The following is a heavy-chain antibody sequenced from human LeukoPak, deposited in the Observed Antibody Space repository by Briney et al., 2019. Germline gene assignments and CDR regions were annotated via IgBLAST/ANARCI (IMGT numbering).Heavy chain of an antibody. D-gene: IGHD3-3*01. CDR3: ARRQKWGGGPNYDFWSGYSGWFDP. CDR1: GGTFSSYA. J-gene: IGHJ5*02. CDR2: IIPTFGTA. V-gene: IGHV1-69*05. Sequence: GASVKVSCKASGGTFSSYAISWVRQAPGQGLEWMGGIIPTFGTANYAQKFQGRVTITTDESTSTAYMELSSLRSEDTAVYYCARRQKWGGGPNYDFWSGYSGWFDPWGQGTLVTVSS.